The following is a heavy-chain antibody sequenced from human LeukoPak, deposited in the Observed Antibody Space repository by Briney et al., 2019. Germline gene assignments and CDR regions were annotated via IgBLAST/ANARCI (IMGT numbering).Heavy chain of an antibody. CDR1: GFTFSDYY. J-gene: IGHJ1*01. CDR2: ISSGSSYT. D-gene: IGHD6-13*01. V-gene: IGHV3-11*06. Sequence: GGSLRLSCAASGFTFSDYYMSWIRQAPGKGLEWVSYISSGSSYTNYADSVKGRFTISGDNAKTSLYLQMNSLRAEDTAVYYCARAAANTAEYFQHWGQGTLVTVSS. CDR3: ARAAANTAEYFQH.